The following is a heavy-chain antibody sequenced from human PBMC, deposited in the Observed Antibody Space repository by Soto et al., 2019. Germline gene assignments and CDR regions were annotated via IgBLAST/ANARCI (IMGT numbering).Heavy chain of an antibody. CDR1: GFTFSSYE. CDR3: ARARWELLGWFDP. D-gene: IGHD1-26*01. J-gene: IGHJ5*02. CDR2: ISGSGHII. Sequence: PGGSLRLSCVASGFTFSSYEMNWVRQPPGMGLEWVSYISGSGHIIYYADFIKGRFTISRDNAKNSLYLQMNSLRAEDTAVYYCARARWELLGWFDPWGQGTLVTVSS. V-gene: IGHV3-48*03.